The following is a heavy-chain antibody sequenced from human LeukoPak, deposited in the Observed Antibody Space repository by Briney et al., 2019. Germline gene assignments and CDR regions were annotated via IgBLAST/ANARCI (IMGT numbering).Heavy chain of an antibody. D-gene: IGHD6-19*01. CDR3: ARDIDTSGHYYFDY. CDR2: IQYDGSNQ. V-gene: IGHV3-33*01. CDR1: GFTFNYYG. Sequence: GGSLRLSCAASGFTFNYYGIHWVRQAPGKGLEWVAAIQYDGSNQYYADSVKGRFTISRDNTKSTLYMQMNSLRAEDTAVYYCARDIDTSGHYYFDYWGQGTLVTVSS. J-gene: IGHJ4*02.